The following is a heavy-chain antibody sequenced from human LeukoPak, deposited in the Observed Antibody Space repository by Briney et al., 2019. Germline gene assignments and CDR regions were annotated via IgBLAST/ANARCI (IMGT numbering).Heavy chain of an antibody. D-gene: IGHD2-15*01. CDR2: IYHSGST. Sequence: PSETLSLTCAVYGGSFSGYYWSWIRQPPGKGLEWIGEIYHSGSTNYNPSLKSRVTISVDKSKNQFSLKLSSVTAADTAVYYCAGEIVVESQTWGQGTLVTVSS. CDR3: AGEIVVESQT. J-gene: IGHJ5*02. V-gene: IGHV4-34*01. CDR1: GGSFSGYY.